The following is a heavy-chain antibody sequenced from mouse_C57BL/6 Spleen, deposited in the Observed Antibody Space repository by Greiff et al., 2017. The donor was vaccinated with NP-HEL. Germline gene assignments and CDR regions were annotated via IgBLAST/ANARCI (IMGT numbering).Heavy chain of an antibody. CDR3: ARDKVYCGSSYEYFDV. V-gene: IGHV5-6*01. Sequence: EVKLVESGGDLVKPGGSLKLSCAASGFTFSSYGMSWVRQTPDKRLEWVATISSGGSYTSYPDSVKGRFTISRDNAKNTLYLQMSSLKSEDTAMYYCARDKVYCGSSYEYFDVWGTGTTVTVSS. CDR2: ISSGGSYT. J-gene: IGHJ1*03. CDR1: GFTFSSYG. D-gene: IGHD1-1*01.